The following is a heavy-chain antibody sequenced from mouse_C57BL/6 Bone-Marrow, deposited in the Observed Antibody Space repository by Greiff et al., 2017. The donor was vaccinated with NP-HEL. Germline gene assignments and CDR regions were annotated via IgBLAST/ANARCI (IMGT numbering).Heavy chain of an antibody. CDR2: IYPRSGNT. CDR3: ARGGNLWFAY. J-gene: IGHJ3*01. D-gene: IGHD2-1*01. V-gene: IGHV1-81*01. Sequence: VQRVESGAELARPGASVKLSCKASGYTFTSYGISWVKQRTGQGLEWIGEIYPRSGNTYYNEKFKGKATLTADKSSSTAYMELRSLTSEDSAVYFCARGGNLWFAYWGQGTLVTVSA. CDR1: GYTFTSYG.